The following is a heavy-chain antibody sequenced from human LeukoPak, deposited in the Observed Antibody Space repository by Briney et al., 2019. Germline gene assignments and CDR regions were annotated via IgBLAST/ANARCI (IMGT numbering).Heavy chain of an antibody. J-gene: IGHJ4*02. Sequence: SVKVSCKASGGTFSSYAISWVRQAPGQGLEWMGRIIPILGTANYAQKFQGRVTITADKSTSTAYMELSSLRSEDTAVYYCARADDYGDYEGCWGQGTLVTVSS. CDR2: IIPILGTA. D-gene: IGHD4-17*01. CDR3: ARADDYGDYEGC. CDR1: GGTFSSYA. V-gene: IGHV1-69*04.